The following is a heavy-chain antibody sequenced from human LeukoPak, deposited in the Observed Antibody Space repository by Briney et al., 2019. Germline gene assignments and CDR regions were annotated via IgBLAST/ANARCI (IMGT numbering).Heavy chain of an antibody. CDR3: ASERYYDSSGYYQT. J-gene: IGHJ5*02. Sequence: PSETLSLTCTVSGGSISSYQWSWNRQPPGKGLEWIGNIYYSGSANYNPSLKSRVIISVDTSQNQFSLKLSSVTAADTAVYYCASERYYDSSGYYQTWGQGTLVTVSS. D-gene: IGHD3-22*01. CDR1: GGSISSYQ. V-gene: IGHV4-59*12. CDR2: IYYSGSA.